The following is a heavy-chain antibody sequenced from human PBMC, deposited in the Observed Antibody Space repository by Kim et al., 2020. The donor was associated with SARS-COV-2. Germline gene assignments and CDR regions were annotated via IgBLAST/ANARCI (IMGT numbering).Heavy chain of an antibody. CDR2: ISYDGSNK. Sequence: GGSLRLSCAASGFTFSSYGMHWVRQAPSKGLEWVAVISYDGSNKYYADSVKGRFTISRDNSKNTLYLQMNSLRAEDTAVYYCAKMGVGATTNTQIDDYWGQVTLVTVSS. CDR3: AKMGVGATTNTQIDDY. CDR1: GFTFSSYG. V-gene: IGHV3-30*18. D-gene: IGHD1-26*01. J-gene: IGHJ4*02.